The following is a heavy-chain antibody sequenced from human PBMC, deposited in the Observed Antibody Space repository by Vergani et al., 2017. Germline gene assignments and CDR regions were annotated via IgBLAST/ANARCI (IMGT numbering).Heavy chain of an antibody. V-gene: IGHV3-23*01. CDR2: ISGPGLST. D-gene: IGHD2/OR15-2a*01. CDR3: VKEKIDLGSYCFDS. Sequence: EVHLLESGGGLVQSGGSLSLSCAASGFTFSNSAVSWVRQAPGRGLAWVSSISGPGLSTYYADSVKGRFSISRDNSKNTVFLQMHSLRAEDTAIYYCVKEKIDLGSYCFDSWGHGILVTVSS. CDR1: GFTFSNSA. J-gene: IGHJ4*01.